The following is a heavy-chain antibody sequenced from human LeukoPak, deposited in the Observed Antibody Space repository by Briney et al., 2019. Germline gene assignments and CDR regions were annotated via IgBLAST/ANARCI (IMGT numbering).Heavy chain of an antibody. Sequence: GASVKVSCKASGGTFSSYAISWVRQAPGQWLEWMGRIIPILGIANYAQKFQGRVTITADKSTSTAYMELSSLRSEDTAVYYCARALSGVCSGGSCPDDAFDIWGQGTMVTVSS. CDR1: GGTFSSYA. J-gene: IGHJ3*02. V-gene: IGHV1-69*04. D-gene: IGHD2-15*01. CDR2: IIPILGIA. CDR3: ARALSGVCSGGSCPDDAFDI.